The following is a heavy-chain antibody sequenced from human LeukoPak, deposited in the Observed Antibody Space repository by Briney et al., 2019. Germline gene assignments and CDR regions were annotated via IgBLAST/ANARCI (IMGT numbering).Heavy chain of an antibody. CDR1: GGSTSSGDYY. V-gene: IGHV4-30-4*01. CDR2: IYYSGST. J-gene: IGHJ4*02. CDR3: ARGRVVYTIFGVVTPPDY. D-gene: IGHD3-3*01. Sequence: SETLSLTCTVSGGSTSSGDYYWSWIRQPPGKGLEWIGYIYYSGSTYYNPSLKSRVTISVDTSKNQLSLKLSSVTAADTAVYYCARGRVVYTIFGVVTPPDYWGQGTLVTVSS.